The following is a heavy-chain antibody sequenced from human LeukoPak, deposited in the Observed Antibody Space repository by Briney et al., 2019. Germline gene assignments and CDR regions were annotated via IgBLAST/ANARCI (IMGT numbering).Heavy chain of an antibody. CDR3: AKAIEYSGYLEDY. CDR2: IRYDGSNK. J-gene: IGHJ4*02. V-gene: IGHV3-30*02. Sequence: PGGSLRLSCAASGFTFSSYGMHWVRQAPGKGLEWVAFIRYDGSNKYYADSVKGRFTISRDNSKNTLYLQMNSLRAEDTAVYYCAKAIEYSGYLEDYWGQGTLVTVSS. CDR1: GFTFSSYG. D-gene: IGHD5-12*01.